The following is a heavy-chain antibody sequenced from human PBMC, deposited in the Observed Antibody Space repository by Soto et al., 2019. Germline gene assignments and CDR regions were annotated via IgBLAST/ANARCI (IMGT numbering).Heavy chain of an antibody. V-gene: IGHV3-23*01. CDR1: GFKFNIYA. Sequence: GGSLRLSCAASGFKFNIYAMSWVRKEPGKGLEWVSAISGSGGGTHYADSVKGRFTISRDSSKNTVSLEMTSLRAEDTAVYYCAKGGRQWLVTSDFNYWGQGALVTVSS. CDR2: ISGSGGGT. CDR3: AKGGRQWLVTSDFNY. D-gene: IGHD6-19*01. J-gene: IGHJ4*02.